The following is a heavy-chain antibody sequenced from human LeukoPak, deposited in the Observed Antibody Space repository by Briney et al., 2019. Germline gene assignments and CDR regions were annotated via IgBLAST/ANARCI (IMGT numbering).Heavy chain of an antibody. J-gene: IGHJ6*02. Sequence: GGSLRLSCAASGFTFSSYAMHWVRQAPGKGLEWVAVISYDGSNKYYADSVKGRFTISRDNSKNTLYLQMNSLSAEDTAVYYCARDLSSGSYYYYGMDVWGQGTTVTVSS. CDR2: ISYDGSNK. CDR3: ARDLSSGSYYYYGMDV. D-gene: IGHD1-26*01. CDR1: GFTFSSYA. V-gene: IGHV3-30-3*01.